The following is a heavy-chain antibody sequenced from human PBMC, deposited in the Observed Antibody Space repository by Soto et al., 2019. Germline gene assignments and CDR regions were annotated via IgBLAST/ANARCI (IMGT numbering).Heavy chain of an antibody. Sequence: QVQLVESGGGVVQPGRSLRLSCAASGFTFSSYGMHWVRQAPGKGLEWVAVISYDGSNKYYADSVKGRFTISRDNSKNTLYLQMNSLRAEDTAVYYCAKEGDCSGGSCYTRLGGALDYWGQGTLVTVSS. CDR1: GFTFSSYG. J-gene: IGHJ4*02. D-gene: IGHD2-15*01. CDR2: ISYDGSNK. V-gene: IGHV3-30*18. CDR3: AKEGDCSGGSCYTRLGGALDY.